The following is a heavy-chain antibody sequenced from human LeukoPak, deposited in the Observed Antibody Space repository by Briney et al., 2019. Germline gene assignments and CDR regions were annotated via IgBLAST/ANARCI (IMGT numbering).Heavy chain of an antibody. Sequence: PGGSLRLSCAASGFTFSSYAMSWVRQAPGKGLEWVSAISGSGGSTYYADSVKGRFTISRDNSKNTLYLQMNSLRAEDTGVYYCANARRCYSCGSYFFDYGGQKTLVTV. CDR1: GFTFSSYA. D-gene: IGHD6-25*01. CDR2: ISGSGGST. J-gene: IGHJ4*02. V-gene: IGHV3-23*01. CDR3: ANARRCYSCGSYFFDY.